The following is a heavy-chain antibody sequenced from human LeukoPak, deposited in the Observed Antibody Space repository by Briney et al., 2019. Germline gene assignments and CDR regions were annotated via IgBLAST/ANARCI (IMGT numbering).Heavy chain of an antibody. V-gene: IGHV3-23*01. CDR2: ISGSDGST. J-gene: IGHJ4*02. Sequence: GGSLRLSCAASGFTFSSYAMSWVRQAPGKGLEWVSAISGSDGSTYSADSVKGRFTISRDNSKNTLYLQMNSLRAEDTAVYFCAKDHFGYSSSSLDYWGQGTLVTVSS. CDR1: GFTFSSYA. D-gene: IGHD6-13*01. CDR3: AKDHFGYSSSSLDY.